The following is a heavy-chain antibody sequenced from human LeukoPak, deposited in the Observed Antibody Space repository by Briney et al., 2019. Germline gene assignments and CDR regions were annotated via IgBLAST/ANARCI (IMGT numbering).Heavy chain of an antibody. CDR2: INPNSGGT. J-gene: IGHJ4*02. CDR1: GYTFTGYY. D-gene: IGHD1-26*01. CDR3: ALTGWVGREGGYFDY. Sequence: ASVKVSCKASGYTFTGYYMHWVRQAPGQGLEWMGWINPNSGGTNYAQKFQGRVTMTRDTSISTAYMELSRLRSDDTAVYYCALTGWVGREGGYFDYWGQGTLVTVSS. V-gene: IGHV1-2*02.